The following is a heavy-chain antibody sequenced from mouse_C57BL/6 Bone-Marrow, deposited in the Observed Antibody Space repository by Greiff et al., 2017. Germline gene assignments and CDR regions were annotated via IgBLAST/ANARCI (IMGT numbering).Heavy chain of an antibody. Sequence: VQLQQSGPELVKPGASVKLSCKASGYTFTDYYMNWVKQSHGKSLEWIGDINPNNGGTSYNQKFKGKATLTVDQSSSTAYMELRSLTSEDSAVYYCARWRGGWFAYWCQGNLVTVSA. CDR1: GYTFTDYY. V-gene: IGHV1-26*01. CDR2: INPNNGGT. CDR3: ARWRGGWFAY. J-gene: IGHJ3*01.